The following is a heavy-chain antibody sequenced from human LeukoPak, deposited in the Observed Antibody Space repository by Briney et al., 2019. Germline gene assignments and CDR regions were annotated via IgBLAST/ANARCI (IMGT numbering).Heavy chain of an antibody. V-gene: IGHV3-7*01. CDR2: IKQDGSEK. CDR3: ANEGEIGYGYFY. D-gene: IGHD5-18*01. J-gene: IGHJ4*02. CDR1: GFTFSNYW. Sequence: QPGGSLRLSCAASGFTFSNYWMSWVRQAPGKGLEWVANIKQDGSEKNYVDSVKGRLTISRDNAKNSLYLQMNSLRAEDTAVYYCANEGEIGYGYFYWGQGTLVTVSS.